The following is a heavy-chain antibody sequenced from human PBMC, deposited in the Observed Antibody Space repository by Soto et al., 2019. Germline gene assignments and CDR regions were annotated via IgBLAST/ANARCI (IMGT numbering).Heavy chain of an antibody. V-gene: IGHV3-53*01. CDR2: IYSGHTT. Sequence: GGSLRLSCVASGFIVSSNQMSWVRQAPGKGLEWVSVIYSGHTTYYAASVGGRFTISRDDSKNTLYLQMNSLRVEDTAVYYCVRGPSDHKLRLVEWPYGDYWGQGALVTVSS. J-gene: IGHJ4*02. CDR3: VRGPSDHKLRLVEWPYGDY. CDR1: GFIVSSNQ. D-gene: IGHD3-3*01.